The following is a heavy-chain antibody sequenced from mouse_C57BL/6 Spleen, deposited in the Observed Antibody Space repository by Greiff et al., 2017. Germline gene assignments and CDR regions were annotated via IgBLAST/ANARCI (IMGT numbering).Heavy chain of an antibody. J-gene: IGHJ3*01. V-gene: IGHV3-6*01. CDR2: ISYDGSN. CDR3: ARGGFTTIVATRAWFAY. Sequence: EVKLQESGPGLVKPSQSLSLTCSVTGYSITSGYYWNWIRQFPGNKLEWMGDISYDGSNNYNPSLKNRISITRDTSKNQFFLKLNSVTTEDTATYYCARGGFTTIVATRAWFAYWGQGTLVTVSA. CDR1: GYSITSGYY. D-gene: IGHD1-1*01.